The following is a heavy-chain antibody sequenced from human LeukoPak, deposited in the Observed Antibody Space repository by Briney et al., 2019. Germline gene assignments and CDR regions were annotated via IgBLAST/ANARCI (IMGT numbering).Heavy chain of an antibody. D-gene: IGHD2-15*01. J-gene: IGHJ4*02. CDR2: IRYDGSNK. CDR3: AKDTGWYRPTYYFDY. V-gene: IGHV3-30*02. CDR1: GFTFTTYG. Sequence: GGSLRLSCAASGFTFTTYGMSWVRQAPGKGLEWVAFIRYDGSNKYYADSVKGRFTISRDNSKNTLYLQMNSLRAEDTAVYYCAKDTGWYRPTYYFDYWGQGTLVTVSS.